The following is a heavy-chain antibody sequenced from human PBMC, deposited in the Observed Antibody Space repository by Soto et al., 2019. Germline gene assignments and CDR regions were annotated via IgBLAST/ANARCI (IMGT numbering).Heavy chain of an antibody. V-gene: IGHV3-30-3*01. D-gene: IGHD3-3*01. CDR2: ISYDGSNK. CDR1: GFTFSSYA. CDR3: ARGGLEWFLDV. Sequence: GGSLRLSCAASGFTFSSYAMHWVRQAPGKGLEWVAVISYDGSNKYYADSVKGRFTISRDNSKNTLYLQMNSLRAEDTAVYYCARGGLEWFLDVWGQGTTVTVSS. J-gene: IGHJ6*02.